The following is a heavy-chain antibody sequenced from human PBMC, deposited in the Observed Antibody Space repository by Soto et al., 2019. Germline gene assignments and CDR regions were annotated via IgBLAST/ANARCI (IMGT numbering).Heavy chain of an antibody. V-gene: IGHV4-39*01. D-gene: IGHD6-19*01. J-gene: IGHJ4*02. CDR3: ADEVAGTYYFDY. Sequence: SETLSLTCTVSGGSISSSSYYWGWIRQPPGKGLEWIGSIYYSGSTYYNPSLKSRVTISVDTSKNQFSLKLSSMTAADTAVYYCADEVAGTYYFDYWGQGTRVTVSS. CDR2: IYYSGST. CDR1: GGSISSSSYY.